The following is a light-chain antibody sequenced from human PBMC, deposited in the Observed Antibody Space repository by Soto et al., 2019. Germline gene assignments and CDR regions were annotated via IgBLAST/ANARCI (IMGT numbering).Light chain of an antibody. V-gene: IGKV3-20*01. CDR3: QHYASSPIT. J-gene: IGKJ5*01. CDR2: GAS. CDR1: QSVSSR. Sequence: EIVLTQSPGTLSFSPGERATLSCRASQSVSSRLAWYQQKPGQAPRLLISGASSMATGIPDRFSGSGSGTDFTLTISRLEPEDFALYYCQHYASSPITFGQGTRLEI.